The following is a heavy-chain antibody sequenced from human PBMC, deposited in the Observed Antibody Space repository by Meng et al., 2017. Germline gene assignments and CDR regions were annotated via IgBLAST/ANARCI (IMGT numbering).Heavy chain of an antibody. CDR2: ISSSGSTI. D-gene: IGHD3-10*01. V-gene: IGHV3-11*01. CDR3: ATSYYYGSGSYHLIGAFDY. CDR1: GFTFSDYY. J-gene: IGHJ4*02. Sequence: GGSLRLSCAASGFTFSDYYMSWIRQAPGKGLEWVSYISSSGSTIYYADSVKGRFTISRDNAKNSLYLQMNSLRAEDTAVYYCATSYYYGSGSYHLIGAFDYWGQGTLVTVSS.